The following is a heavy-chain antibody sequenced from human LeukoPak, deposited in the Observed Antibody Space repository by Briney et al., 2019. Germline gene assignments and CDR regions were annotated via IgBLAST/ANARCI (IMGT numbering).Heavy chain of an antibody. Sequence: GGSLRLSCAASGFTFSDSSMHWVRQASGKGLEWVGRIRSKANSYATAYAASVEGRFTISRDDSKNTAYLQMDSLKTEDTALYYCTRLTMVRGLIVYFDYWGQGTLVTVSS. CDR3: TRLTMVRGLIVYFDY. CDR2: IRSKANSYAT. CDR1: GFTFSDSS. J-gene: IGHJ4*02. V-gene: IGHV3-73*01. D-gene: IGHD3-10*01.